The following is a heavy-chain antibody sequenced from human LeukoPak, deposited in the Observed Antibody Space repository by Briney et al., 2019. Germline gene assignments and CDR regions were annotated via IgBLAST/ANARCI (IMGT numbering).Heavy chain of an antibody. CDR3: ARDLPSGWELPYYFDY. V-gene: IGHV3-48*01. CDR2: ISSSSSSSI. Sequence: ETLSLTCTVSGGSISSSSYYWGWIRQPPGKGLEWVSYISSSSSSSIYYADSVKGRFTISRDNAKNSLYLQMNSLRAEDTAVYYCARDLPSGWELPYYFDYWGQGTLVTVSS. CDR1: GGSISSSS. J-gene: IGHJ4*02. D-gene: IGHD1-26*01.